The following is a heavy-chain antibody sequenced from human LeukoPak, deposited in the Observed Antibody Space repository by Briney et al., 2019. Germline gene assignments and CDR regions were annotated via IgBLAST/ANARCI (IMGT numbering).Heavy chain of an antibody. CDR2: IDPSGGST. CDR3: ARVYSGDYGGNSDEYLQH. V-gene: IGHV1-46*01. J-gene: IGHJ1*01. CDR1: GYTFTSYY. D-gene: IGHD4-23*01. Sequence: ASVKVSCKASGYTFTSYYMHWVRQAPGQGLEWMGIIDPSGGSTSYAQKFQGRVTMTRDTSTSTVYMELSSLRSEDTAVYYCARVYSGDYGGNSDEYLQHWGQGTLVTVSS.